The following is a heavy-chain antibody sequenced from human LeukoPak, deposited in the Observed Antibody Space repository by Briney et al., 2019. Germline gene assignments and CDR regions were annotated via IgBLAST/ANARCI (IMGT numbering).Heavy chain of an antibody. D-gene: IGHD3-22*01. J-gene: IGHJ4*02. CDR1: GFTVSNNY. V-gene: IGHV3-66*01. Sequence: SGGSLRLSCAASGFTVSNNYMNWVRQAPGKGLEWVSLIYSDGTTYYADSVKGRLTISRENSKNTIYLQMNSLRAEDTAVYYCARESESYDSSGSTFKYWGQGTLVTVSS. CDR2: IYSDGTT. CDR3: ARESESYDSSGSTFKY.